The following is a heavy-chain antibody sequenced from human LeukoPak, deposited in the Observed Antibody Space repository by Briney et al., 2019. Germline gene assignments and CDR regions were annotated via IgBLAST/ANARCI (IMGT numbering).Heavy chain of an antibody. V-gene: IGHV3-30*02. CDR1: GFRSSNYG. CDR2: TRPDKDDK. CDR3: AKGVSEWGNLGN. Sequence: GGSLRLSCTMSGFRSSNYGLYWVHQAPDKGLEWVAFTRPDKDDKYYSDSVRGRFTISRDNPKNTLYLQMNSLRVEDTALYFCAKGVSEWGNLGNWGQGTLVTVSS. J-gene: IGHJ4*02. D-gene: IGHD7-27*01.